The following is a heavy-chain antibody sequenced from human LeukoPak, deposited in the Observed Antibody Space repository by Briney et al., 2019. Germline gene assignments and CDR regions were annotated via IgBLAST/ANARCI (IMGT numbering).Heavy chain of an antibody. CDR1: GYTFTSYD. CDR2: MNPNSGNT. D-gene: IGHD3-3*01. Sequence: ASVKVSCKASGYTFTSYDINWVRQATGQGLEWMGWMNPNSGNTGYAQKFQGRVTMTRNTSISTAYMELSSLRSEDTAVYYCARGAYYDFWSGSPSDYWGQGTLVTVSS. V-gene: IGHV1-8*01. CDR3: ARGAYYDFWSGSPSDY. J-gene: IGHJ4*02.